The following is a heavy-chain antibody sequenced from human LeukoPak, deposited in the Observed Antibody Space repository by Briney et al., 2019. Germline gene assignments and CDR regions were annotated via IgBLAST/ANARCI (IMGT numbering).Heavy chain of an antibody. CDR3: ARTCGGDSYILDS. CDR1: GYTFSAYY. V-gene: IGHV1-2*02. J-gene: IGHJ5*01. D-gene: IGHD2-21*02. CDR2: INPYSGDT. Sequence: ASVKVSCKASGYTFSAYYMYWVREAPGQGLEWMGWINPYSGDTKYAQNFQGRVNMTRDTSISTVYMEVSRLRSDDTAVYYCARTCGGDSYILDSWGQGTLVTVSS.